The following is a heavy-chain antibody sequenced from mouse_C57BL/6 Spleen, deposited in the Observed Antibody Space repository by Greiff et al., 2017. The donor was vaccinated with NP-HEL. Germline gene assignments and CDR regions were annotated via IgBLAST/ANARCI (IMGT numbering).Heavy chain of an antibody. CDR2: ISSGGDYI. CDR3: TRVPYGSSYDYAMDY. CDR1: GFTFSSYA. D-gene: IGHD1-1*01. J-gene: IGHJ4*01. V-gene: IGHV5-9-1*02. Sequence: EVKLMESGEGLVKPGGSLKLSCAASGFTFSSYAMSWVRQTPEKRLEWVAYISSGGDYIYYADTVKGRFTISRDNARNTLYLQMSSLKSEDTAMDYCTRVPYGSSYDYAMDYWGQGTSVTVSS.